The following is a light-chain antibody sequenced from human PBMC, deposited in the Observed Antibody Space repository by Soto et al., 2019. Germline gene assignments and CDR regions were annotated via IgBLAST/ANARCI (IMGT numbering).Light chain of an antibody. CDR3: QQYSDPWT. Sequence: DIQLTQSPSTLSASVGDRVTITCRASRSIINWLALYQQKSGKGPKLLIYKASNLQTGVPSRFSGSGYGTEFTLTISSLQPDDVETYYCQQYSDPWTFGQGTKVEIK. J-gene: IGKJ1*01. V-gene: IGKV1-5*03. CDR2: KAS. CDR1: RSIINW.